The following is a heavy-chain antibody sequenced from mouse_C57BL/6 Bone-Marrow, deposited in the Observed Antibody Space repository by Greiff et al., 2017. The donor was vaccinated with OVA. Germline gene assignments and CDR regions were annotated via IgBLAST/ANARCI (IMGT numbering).Heavy chain of an antibody. CDR3: ATYYVGSYAMAY. D-gene: IGHD1-1*02. Sequence: EVQLQQSGAELVRPGASVKLSCTASGYNIKDYCMQWVKQRPEQGLEWIGWIDPEDSDTEYAPKFKGKATLTADTSSNTAYLQLSSLTSEDTAVYYCATYYVGSYAMAYWGQGTPVTVSA. CDR1: GYNIKDYC. J-gene: IGHJ4*01. CDR2: IDPEDSDT. V-gene: IGHV14-1*01.